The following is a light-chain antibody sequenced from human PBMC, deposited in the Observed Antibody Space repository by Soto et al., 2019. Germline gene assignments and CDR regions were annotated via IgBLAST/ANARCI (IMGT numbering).Light chain of an antibody. CDR1: RSNIGINY. CDR2: DND. V-gene: IGLV1-51*01. J-gene: IGLJ2*01. Sequence: QSVLTQPPSMSAAPGQKVTISCSGSRSNIGINYVSWYQQLPGAAPKLLVYDNDKRPSGIPDRFSGSKSGTSATLGIAGLQTGDEADYYCGTWDSSLSAHVVLGGGTKLTVL. CDR3: GTWDSSLSAHVV.